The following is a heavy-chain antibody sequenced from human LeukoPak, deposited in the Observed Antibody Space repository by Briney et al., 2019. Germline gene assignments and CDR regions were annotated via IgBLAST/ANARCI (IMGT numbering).Heavy chain of an antibody. J-gene: IGHJ4*02. D-gene: IGHD6-19*01. CDR2: ISSSGSTI. CDR3: ARDYGPRIAVAGGHFDY. V-gene: IGHV3-48*03. CDR1: GVNLSSLE. Sequence: TLRLSCSASGVNLSSLEMTWVRQAPGKGLEWVSYISSSGSTIYYADSVKGRFTISRDNAKNSLYLQMNSLRAEDTAVYYCARDYGPRIAVAGGHFDYWGQGTLVTVSS.